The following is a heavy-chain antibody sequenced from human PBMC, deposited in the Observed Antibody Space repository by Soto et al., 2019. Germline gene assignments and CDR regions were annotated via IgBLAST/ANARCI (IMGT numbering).Heavy chain of an antibody. Sequence: QVQLVESGGGVVQPGRSLRLSCAASGFTFSSYGIHWVRQAPGKGLEWVAVISYDGRNKYFADSVKGRFTISRDNSKNTLYLQMNSLIPEDTAVYYCAKEHIGISYGLDVWGQGTTVTVSS. CDR2: ISYDGRNK. V-gene: IGHV3-30*18. D-gene: IGHD2-21*01. CDR3: AKEHIGISYGLDV. J-gene: IGHJ6*02. CDR1: GFTFSSYG.